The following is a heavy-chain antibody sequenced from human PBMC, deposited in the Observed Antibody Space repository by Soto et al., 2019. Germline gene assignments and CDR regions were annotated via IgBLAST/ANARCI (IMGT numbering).Heavy chain of an antibody. D-gene: IGHD2-2*01. CDR2: ISYSGTT. J-gene: IGHJ4*02. V-gene: IGHV4-59*01. CDR1: GGSISSYY. CDR3: VRHISGTIDY. Sequence: SETLSLTCTVSGGSISSYYWSWIRQPPGKGLEWIGYISYSGTTNYNPSLKSRVFISVDTSKNQFSLNLSSVTAADTAVYYCVRHISGTIDYWGQGTLVTVSS.